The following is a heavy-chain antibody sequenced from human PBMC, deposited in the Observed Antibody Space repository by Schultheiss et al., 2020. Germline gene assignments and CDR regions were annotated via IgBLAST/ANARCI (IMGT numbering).Heavy chain of an antibody. CDR2: TRNKANSYTT. J-gene: IGHJ4*02. Sequence: GESLKISCAASGFTFDDYAMHWVRQAPGKGLEWVGRTRNKANSYTTHYADSVKGRFTISRDNAKNSLHLQMNSLRDEDTAVYYCARDPYNNSPYYFDYWGQGTLVTVSS. CDR1: GFTFDDYA. CDR3: ARDPYNNSPYYFDY. V-gene: IGHV3-72*01. D-gene: IGHD1-1*01.